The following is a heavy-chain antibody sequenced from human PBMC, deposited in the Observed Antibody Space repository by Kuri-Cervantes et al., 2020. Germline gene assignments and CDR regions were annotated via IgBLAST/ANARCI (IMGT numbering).Heavy chain of an antibody. CDR3: AGVDTAMALFDY. V-gene: IGHV4-34*01. J-gene: IGHJ4*02. CDR1: GGSFSGYY. D-gene: IGHD5-18*01. Sequence: CAVYGGSFSGYYWSWIRQPPGKGLEWIGEINHSGSTNYNPSLKSRVTISVDTSKNQFSLKLSSVTAADTAVYYCAGVDTAMALFDYWGQGTLVTVSS. CDR2: INHSGST.